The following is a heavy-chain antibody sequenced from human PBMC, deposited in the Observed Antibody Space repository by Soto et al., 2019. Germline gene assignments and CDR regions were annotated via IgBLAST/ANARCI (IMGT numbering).Heavy chain of an antibody. CDR1: GFTFSSYG. J-gene: IGHJ6*02. Sequence: PRLSCAASGFTFSSYGMHWVRQAPGKGLEWVAVIWYDGSNKYYADSVKGRFTISRDNSKNTLYLQMNSLRAEDTAVYYCATATTRHDYYYGMDVCGQRTTVTVSS. V-gene: IGHV3-33*01. CDR3: ATATTRHDYYYGMDV. CDR2: IWYDGSNK. D-gene: IGHD1-1*01.